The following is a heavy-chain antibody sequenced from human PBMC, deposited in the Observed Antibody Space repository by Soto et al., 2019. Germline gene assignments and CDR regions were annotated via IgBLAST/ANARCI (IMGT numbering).Heavy chain of an antibody. CDR2: IIPIFGTA. CDR1: GGTFSSYA. V-gene: IGHV1-69*13. J-gene: IGHJ4*02. CDR3: ASGVPAPGVNFDY. D-gene: IGHD2-2*01. Sequence: ASVKVSCKASGGTFSSYAISRVRQAPGQGLEWMGGIIPIFGTANYAQKFQGRVTITADESTSTAYMELSSLRSEDTAVYCCASGVPAPGVNFDYWGQGTLVTVSS.